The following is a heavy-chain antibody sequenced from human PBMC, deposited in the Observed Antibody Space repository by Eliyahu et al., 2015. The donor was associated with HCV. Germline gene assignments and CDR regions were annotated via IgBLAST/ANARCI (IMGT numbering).Heavy chain of an antibody. CDR1: GGSIXTYY. V-gene: IGHV4-59*01. Sequence: QVQLQESGPGLVKPSXTLSLTCTVXGGSIXTYYWSWIRQPPGKGLEWIGYIHYSGSTNYNPSLKSRVTISLDTSKNQFSLKLTSVTAADTAIYYCASGGGGIAVTGTGGWFDPWGQGTLVTVSS. CDR2: IHYSGST. D-gene: IGHD6-19*01. J-gene: IGHJ5*02. CDR3: ASGGGGIAVTGTGGWFDP.